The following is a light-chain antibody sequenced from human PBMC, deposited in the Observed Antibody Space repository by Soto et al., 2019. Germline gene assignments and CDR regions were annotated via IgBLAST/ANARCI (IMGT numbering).Light chain of an antibody. Sequence: EIVMTQPPATLSVSPGERATLSCRASQSVCSNLAWYQQKPGQAPRLLIYGATTRATGIPARFSGSGSGTEFTLTISSLQSEDFVVYYCQQYNNWPLLTFGGGTKVEIK. CDR2: GAT. CDR3: QQYNNWPLLT. V-gene: IGKV3-15*01. CDR1: QSVCSN. J-gene: IGKJ4*01.